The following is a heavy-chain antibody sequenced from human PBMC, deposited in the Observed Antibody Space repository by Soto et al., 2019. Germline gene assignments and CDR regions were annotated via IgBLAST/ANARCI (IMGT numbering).Heavy chain of an antibody. V-gene: IGHV3-15*01. Sequence: GGSLRLSCAASGFTFSNAWMSWVRQAPGKGLEWVGRIKRKTDGGTTDYAAPVKGRFTISRDDSKNTLYLQMNSLKTEDTAVYYCTTDSSAWYDSNYWGQGTLVTVSS. CDR3: TTDSSAWYDSNY. CDR2: IKRKTDGGTT. CDR1: GFTFSNAW. J-gene: IGHJ4*02. D-gene: IGHD6-19*01.